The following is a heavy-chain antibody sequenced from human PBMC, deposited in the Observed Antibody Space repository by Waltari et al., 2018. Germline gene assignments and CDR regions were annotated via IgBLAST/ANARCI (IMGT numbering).Heavy chain of an antibody. CDR3: ARSYHDILTGYFAFDY. CDR1: GCTFGGLA. Sequence: EVQLMESGGGLVQPGGSLKVAGAACGCTFGGLAVQWVRQASGKGLGWVGRIRNKADSYATAYAAPVEGRFTISRDDSKNTAYLQMNSLKTEDTAMYYCARSYHDILTGYFAFDYWGQGSLVTVTS. V-gene: IGHV3-73*02. D-gene: IGHD3-9*01. J-gene: IGHJ4*02. CDR2: IRNKADSYAT.